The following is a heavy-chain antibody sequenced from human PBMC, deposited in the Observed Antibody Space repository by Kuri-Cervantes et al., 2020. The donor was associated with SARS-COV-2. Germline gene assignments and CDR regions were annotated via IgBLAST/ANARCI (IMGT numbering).Heavy chain of an antibody. CDR1: GYTFTDYY. CDR3: ARNRRTGGYSYGFDL. V-gene: IGHV1-2*02. Sequence: ASVKVSCKASGYTFTDYYMHWVRQAPGQGPEWMGWINPIGGTNSAQRFQGRVTMTRDTSTSTVHMELSRLRFDDTAVFYCARNRRTGGYSYGFDLWAQGTLATFPS. D-gene: IGHD5-18*01. CDR2: INPIGGT. J-gene: IGHJ4*02.